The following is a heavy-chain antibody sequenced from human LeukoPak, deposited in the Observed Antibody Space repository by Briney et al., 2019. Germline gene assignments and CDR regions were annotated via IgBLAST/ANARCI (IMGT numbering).Heavy chain of an antibody. CDR1: GYTFTGYG. D-gene: IGHD3-22*01. CDR3: ARDSSGYYLTADFDY. V-gene: IGHV1-18*01. Sequence: WASVKVSCKASGYTFTGYGISWVRQAPGQGLEWMGWISAYNGNTNYAQKLQGRVTMTTDTSTSTAYMELRSLRSDDTAVYYCARDSSGYYLTADFDYWGQGTLVTVSS. J-gene: IGHJ4*02. CDR2: ISAYNGNT.